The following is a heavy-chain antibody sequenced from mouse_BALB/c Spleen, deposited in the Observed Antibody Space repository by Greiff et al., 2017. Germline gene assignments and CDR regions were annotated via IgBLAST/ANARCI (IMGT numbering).Heavy chain of an antibody. CDR1: GYAFSSSW. V-gene: IGHV1-82*01. Sequence: QVQLQQSGPELVKPGASVKISCKASGYAFSSSWMNWVKQRPGQGLEWIGRIYPGDGDTNYNGKFKGKATLTADKSSSTAYMQLSSLTSVDSAVYFCASLMISPMDYWGQGTSVTVSS. CDR3: ASLMISPMDY. CDR2: IYPGDGDT. J-gene: IGHJ4*01. D-gene: IGHD2-3*01.